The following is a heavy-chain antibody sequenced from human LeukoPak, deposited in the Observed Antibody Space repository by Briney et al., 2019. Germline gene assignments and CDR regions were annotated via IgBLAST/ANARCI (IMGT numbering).Heavy chain of an antibody. CDR1: GNSISTSKSY. J-gene: IGHJ5*02. V-gene: IGHV4-39*01. CDR2: IYFSGNT. D-gene: IGHD5-18*01. CDR3: ARHMRGGSGLWGRGNWFDP. Sequence: SETLSLTCTVSGNSISTSKSYWGWIRQPPLKGLEWIGSIYFSGNTYYNASLKSRVTISVDTSKNQFSLKLSSVTAADTAVYYCARHMRGGSGLWGRGNWFDPWGQGTLVTVSS.